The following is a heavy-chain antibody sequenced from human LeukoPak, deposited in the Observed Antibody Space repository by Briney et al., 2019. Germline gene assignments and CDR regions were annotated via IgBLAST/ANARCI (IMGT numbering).Heavy chain of an antibody. CDR1: GFTFSDYY. CDR2: ISSGGTNI. D-gene: IGHD1-26*01. Sequence: GGSLRLSCAASGFTFSDYYMSWIRQAPGKGLEWVSCISSGGTNIYYADSVEGRFTISRDNAKKSLYLQMNSLRAEDTAVYYCAKPVPKWELLSYYYYYYMDVWGKGTTVTVSS. J-gene: IGHJ6*03. V-gene: IGHV3-11*01. CDR3: AKPVPKWELLSYYYYYYMDV.